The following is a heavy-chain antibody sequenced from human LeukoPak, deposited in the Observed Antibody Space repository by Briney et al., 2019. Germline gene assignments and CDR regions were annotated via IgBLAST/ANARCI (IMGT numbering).Heavy chain of an antibody. V-gene: IGHV3-74*01. Sequence: WGSLRLSCAAPGFTFSSYRVHLVRQAPGMGVVWVSRISSDGSSTSFADSVKGRFTISRDNARNTLYLQMSSLRAEDTAVYYCARDNYDSSGYYYNFDSWGQGTLVTVSS. CDR1: GFTFSSYR. D-gene: IGHD3-22*01. CDR2: ISSDGSST. CDR3: ARDNYDSSGYYYNFDS. J-gene: IGHJ4*02.